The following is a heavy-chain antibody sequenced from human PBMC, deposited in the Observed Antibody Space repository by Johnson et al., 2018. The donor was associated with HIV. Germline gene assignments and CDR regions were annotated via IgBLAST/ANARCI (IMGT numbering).Heavy chain of an antibody. CDR2: INWNGAST. Sequence: MLLVESGGVVVQPGGSLRLSCAASGFTFDDYDMGWVRQGPGKGLELVSGINWNGASTGYTDFAKGRFTISSDNAKNSLYLQMNSLRAEDTAVYYCSRDDAFDIWGQGTMVTVSS. V-gene: IGHV3-20*04. CDR3: SRDDAFDI. CDR1: GFTFDDYD. J-gene: IGHJ3*02.